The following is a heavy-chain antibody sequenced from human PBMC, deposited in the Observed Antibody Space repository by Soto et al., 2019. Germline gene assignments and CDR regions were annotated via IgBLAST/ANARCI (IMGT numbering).Heavy chain of an antibody. CDR3: AKGADIYFDS. CDR1: GFTFSTSD. CDR2: ISFDGSKK. D-gene: IGHD2-15*01. Sequence: GGSLRLSCAASGFTFSTSDMHWVRQAPGKGLEWVALISFDGSKKYYADSVKGRFTISRDNSKNTLYVQMNSLRAEDTAVYYCAKGADIYFDSWGQGTLVTVSS. J-gene: IGHJ4*02. V-gene: IGHV3-30*18.